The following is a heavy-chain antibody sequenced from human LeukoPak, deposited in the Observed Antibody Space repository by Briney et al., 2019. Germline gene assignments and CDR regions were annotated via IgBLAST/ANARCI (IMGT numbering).Heavy chain of an antibody. Sequence: PSETLSLTCTVSGGSISSYYWSWIGQPPGKGLEWIGYIYYSGSTNYNPSLKSRVTISVDTSKNQFSLKLSSVTAADTAVYYCARGSMADIVGATTVDYWGQGTLVTVSS. D-gene: IGHD1-26*01. J-gene: IGHJ4*02. V-gene: IGHV4-59*01. CDR3: ARGSMADIVGATTVDY. CDR1: GGSISSYY. CDR2: IYYSGST.